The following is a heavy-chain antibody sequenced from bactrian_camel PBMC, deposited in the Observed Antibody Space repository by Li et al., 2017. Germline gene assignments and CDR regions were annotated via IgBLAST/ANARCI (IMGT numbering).Heavy chain of an antibody. D-gene: IGHD2*01. V-gene: IGHV3S54*01. J-gene: IGHJ6*01. CDR1: RSLYANEC. CDR3: AAEASYSGDLFGF. CDR2: IATGGGST. Sequence: VESGGSLRLSCAVPRSLYANECMGWFRQAPGKEREEVAAIATGGGSTDYADSVTGRFTISKDCAENTLYLQMNSLKPEDTAMCYCAAEASYSGDLFGFWGQGTQVTVS.